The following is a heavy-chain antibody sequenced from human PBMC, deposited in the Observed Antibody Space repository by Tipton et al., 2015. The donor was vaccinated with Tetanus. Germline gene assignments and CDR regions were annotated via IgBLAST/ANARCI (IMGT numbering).Heavy chain of an antibody. D-gene: IGHD2-2*01. V-gene: IGHV1-18*01. J-gene: IGHJ6*02. CDR3: ARAPSYCSSTSCYWDYYYYGMDV. CDR2: ISAYNGNT. CDR1: GYTFTSYG. Sequence: QLVQSGAEVKKPGASVKVSCKASGYTFTSYGISWVRQAPGQGLESMGWISAYNGNTNYAQKLQGRVTMTTDTSTSTAYMERRSLRSDDTAVYYCARAPSYCSSTSCYWDYYYYGMDVWGQGTTVTVSS.